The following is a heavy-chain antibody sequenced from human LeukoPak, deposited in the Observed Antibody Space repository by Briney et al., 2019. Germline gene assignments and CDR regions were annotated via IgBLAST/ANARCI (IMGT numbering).Heavy chain of an antibody. CDR2: INPSGGST. CDR1: GYTFTSYY. D-gene: IGHD2/OR15-2a*01. Sequence: ASVKVSCKASGYTFTSYYMHWVRQAPGQGLEWMGIINPSGGSTSYAQKFQGRVTMTRDMSTSTAYMELSRLRSDDTAVYYCARGETLRGYDFLKLFDYWGQGTLVTVSS. V-gene: IGHV1-46*01. CDR3: ARGETLRGYDFLKLFDY. J-gene: IGHJ4*02.